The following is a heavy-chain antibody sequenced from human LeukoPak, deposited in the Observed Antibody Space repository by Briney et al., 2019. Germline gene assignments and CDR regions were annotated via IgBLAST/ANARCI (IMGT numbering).Heavy chain of an antibody. Sequence: GGSLRLSCAASGLTFSSYAMSWVRQAPGKGLEWVSTISGSGGSTYYADSVKGRFTISRDNSKNTLYLQMNSLRAEDTAVYYCASCSSTSCYTSKNWFDPWGQGTLVTVSS. CDR3: ASCSSTSCYTSKNWFDP. CDR2: ISGSGGST. J-gene: IGHJ5*02. D-gene: IGHD2-2*02. CDR1: GLTFSSYA. V-gene: IGHV3-23*01.